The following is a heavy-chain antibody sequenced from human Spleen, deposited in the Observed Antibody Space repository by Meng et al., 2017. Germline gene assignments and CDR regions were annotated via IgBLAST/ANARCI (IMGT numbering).Heavy chain of an antibody. CDR3: ARGAGNLGY. V-gene: IGHV3-48*03. Sequence: GESLKISCAASGFTFSSYEMNWVRQAPGKGLEWISYISSSGSSIYDADSVKGRFTISRDNAKNSLYLQMNSLRVEDTAAYYCARGAGNLGYWGQGTLVTVSS. CDR2: ISSSGSSI. CDR1: GFTFSSYE. D-gene: IGHD6-19*01. J-gene: IGHJ4*02.